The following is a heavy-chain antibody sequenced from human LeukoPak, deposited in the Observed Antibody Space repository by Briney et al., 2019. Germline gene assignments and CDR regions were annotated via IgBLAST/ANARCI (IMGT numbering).Heavy chain of an antibody. CDR1: GFTFSSYG. V-gene: IGHV3-30*02. CDR2: IRYDGSNK. D-gene: IGHD3-3*01. Sequence: PGGSLRLSCAASGFTFSSYGMHWVRQAPGKGLEWVAFIRYDGSNKYYADSVKGRFTIPRDNSKNTLYLQMNSLRAEDTAVYYCAKDYDFWSGFLLGAFDIWGQGTMVTVSS. CDR3: AKDYDFWSGFLLGAFDI. J-gene: IGHJ3*02.